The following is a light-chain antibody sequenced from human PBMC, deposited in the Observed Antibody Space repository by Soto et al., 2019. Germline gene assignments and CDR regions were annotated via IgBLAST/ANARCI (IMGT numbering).Light chain of an antibody. CDR2: DAS. Sequence: EIVLTQSPATLSLSPGERATLSCRASQSVSSYLAWSQKKPGQAPRLPIYDASNRAPGPPARFIGSGSGTDFTLTISSLEPEDFAVYYCQQRSNWPLTFGGGTKVEIK. J-gene: IGKJ4*01. CDR1: QSVSSY. V-gene: IGKV3-11*01. CDR3: QQRSNWPLT.